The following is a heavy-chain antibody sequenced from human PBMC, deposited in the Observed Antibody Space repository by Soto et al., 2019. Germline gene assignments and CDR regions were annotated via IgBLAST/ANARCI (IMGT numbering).Heavy chain of an antibody. D-gene: IGHD3-10*01. V-gene: IGHV3-23*01. J-gene: IGHJ6*02. CDR1: GFDFSTYA. Sequence: GGSLRLSCVASGFDFSTYAMIWVRQAPGKGLEWVSVIGEGGVSRVYADAVKGRFTISRDNSKNTLYLQMTSLSVDDTAMYYCARDSVTRVSSDIPGMDVWGQGTTVTVSS. CDR2: IGEGGVSR. CDR3: ARDSVTRVSSDIPGMDV.